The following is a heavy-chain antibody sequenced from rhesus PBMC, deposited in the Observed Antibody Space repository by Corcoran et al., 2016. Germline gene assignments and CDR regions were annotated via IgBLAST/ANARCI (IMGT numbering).Heavy chain of an antibody. Sequence: QVQLQESGPGLVKPSETLSLTCGVSGGSISASYYLNWIRHPPEKGLAWIENISGSSGGTFYNPSLKSRVTISKDTSKNQFSLKLSSLTAADTAVYYCARIDTAYYYYDYWGQGVLVTVSS. CDR2: ISGSSGGT. CDR3: ARIDTAYYYYDY. CDR1: GGSISASYY. J-gene: IGHJ4*01. V-gene: IGHV4S7*01. D-gene: IGHD3-28*01.